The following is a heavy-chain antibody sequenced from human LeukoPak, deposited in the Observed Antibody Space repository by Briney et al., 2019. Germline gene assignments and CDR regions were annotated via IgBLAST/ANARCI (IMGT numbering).Heavy chain of an antibody. V-gene: IGHV4-39*01. CDR3: ARRAYSAAYWKHFDY. CDR1: GGSFSDY. J-gene: IGHJ4*02. Sequence: PSETLSLTCAVYGGSFSDYWGWIRQAPGKGLEWIGSIYYHENTYYNSSLKSRVTISVDTSKNQFSLKLNSVTAADTAVYFCARRAYSAAYWKHFDYWGQGTLVTVSS. D-gene: IGHD1-1*01. CDR2: IYYHENT.